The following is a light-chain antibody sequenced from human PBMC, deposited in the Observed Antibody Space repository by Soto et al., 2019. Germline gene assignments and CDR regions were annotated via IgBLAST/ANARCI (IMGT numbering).Light chain of an antibody. J-gene: IGLJ1*01. CDR3: ATWDDSLNAYV. Sequence: QSVLTQPPSVSGTPGQRVTISCSGSSSNVGSNTVHWYQQVPGTAPKLLIFNNNQRPSGVPDRFSGSTSGTSASLAISGLQSEDESAYYCATWDDSLNAYVFGTGTKLTVL. V-gene: IGLV1-44*01. CDR2: NNN. CDR1: SSNVGSNT.